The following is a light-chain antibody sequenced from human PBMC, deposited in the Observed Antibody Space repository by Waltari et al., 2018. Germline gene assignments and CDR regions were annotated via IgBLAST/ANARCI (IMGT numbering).Light chain of an antibody. CDR3: AAWDDSLNGWV. CDR2: YDD. CDR1: SSNIGDNP. J-gene: IGLJ3*02. V-gene: IGLV1-36*01. Sequence: QSVLTQPPSVSEAPRQRVTISCSGSSSNIGDNPVNWYQQLPGKAPKLLIYYDDRLPSGGSDRFSGSKSGTSASLAISGLQSEDEADYYCAAWDDSLNGWVFGGGTKLTVL.